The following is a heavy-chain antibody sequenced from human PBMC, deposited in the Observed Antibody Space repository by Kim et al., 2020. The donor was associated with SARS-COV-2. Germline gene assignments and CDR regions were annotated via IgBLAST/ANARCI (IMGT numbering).Heavy chain of an antibody. J-gene: IGHJ3*02. Sequence: GGSLRLSCAASGFTFSSYGMHWVRQAPGKGLEWVAVIWYDGSNKYYADSVKGRFTISRDNSKNTLYLQMNSLRAEDTAVYYCAKDIQWLGQVGAFDILGQGTMVTVSS. CDR1: GFTFSSYG. D-gene: IGHD6-19*01. CDR3: AKDIQWLGQVGAFDI. V-gene: IGHV3-33*06. CDR2: IWYDGSNK.